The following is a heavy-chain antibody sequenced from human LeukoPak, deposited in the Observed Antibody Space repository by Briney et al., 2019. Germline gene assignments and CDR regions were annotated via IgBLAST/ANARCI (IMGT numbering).Heavy chain of an antibody. J-gene: IGHJ4*02. V-gene: IGHV3-11*04. CDR1: GFIFSDYY. CDR3: ARGSESGGFPFDY. D-gene: IGHD1-26*01. CDR2: ISSSGATI. Sequence: PGGSLRLSCAASGFIFSDYYMHWIRQAPGKGLEWVSSISSSGATIYYADSVKGRFTISRDNVKNSLYLQMNSLRAEDTAVYYCARGSESGGFPFDYWGQGTLVTVSS.